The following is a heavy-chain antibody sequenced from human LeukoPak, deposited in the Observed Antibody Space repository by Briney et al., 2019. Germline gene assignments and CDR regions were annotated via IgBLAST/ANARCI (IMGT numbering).Heavy chain of an antibody. J-gene: IGHJ3*01. CDR3: AKDFQGQIPDAFDV. V-gene: IGHV3-23*01. D-gene: IGHD2-21*01. CDR2: ISGNGFTT. Sequence: PGGSLRLSCAASGFTFTNYVMTWVRQAPGKGLEWVSGISGNGFTTFYADSVRGRFTISRDNSKNTIYLQMNSLGAEDTAVYYCAKDFQGQIPDAFDVWGQGAMVTVSS. CDR1: GFTFTNYV.